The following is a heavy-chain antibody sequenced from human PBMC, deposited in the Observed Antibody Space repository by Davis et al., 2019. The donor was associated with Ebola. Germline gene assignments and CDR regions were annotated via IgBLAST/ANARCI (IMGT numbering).Heavy chain of an antibody. CDR3: ARAILSGSYSSNFDY. CDR1: GFTFSSYG. D-gene: IGHD1-26*01. V-gene: IGHV3-30*03. Sequence: GGSLRLSCAASGFTFSSYGMHWVRQAPGKGLEWVAVISYDGSNKYYADSVKGRFTISRDNSKNTLYLQMNSLRAEDTAVYYCARAILSGSYSSNFDYWGQGTLVTVSS. J-gene: IGHJ4*02. CDR2: ISYDGSNK.